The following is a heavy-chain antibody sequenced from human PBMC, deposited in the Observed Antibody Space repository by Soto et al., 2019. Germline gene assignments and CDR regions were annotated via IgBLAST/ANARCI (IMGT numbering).Heavy chain of an antibody. Sequence: EAQLVESGGGLVQPGGSLRLSCEASGFMFGVYWMSWVRQAPGKGLEWVANINDDGSERNYVDSVKGRFTISRDTPNNLLFLQMNSLGDEDTAVYYCAREFYGYYTYGPGDYWGQGTLVAVSS. CDR1: GFMFGVYW. CDR2: INDDGSER. V-gene: IGHV3-7*01. D-gene: IGHD3-3*01. CDR3: AREFYGYYTYGPGDY. J-gene: IGHJ4*02.